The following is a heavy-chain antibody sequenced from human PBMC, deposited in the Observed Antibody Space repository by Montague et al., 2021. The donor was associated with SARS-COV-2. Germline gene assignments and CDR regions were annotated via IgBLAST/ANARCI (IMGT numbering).Heavy chain of an antibody. Sequence: SLRLSCAASGFTFSSFWMSWVRQAPGKGLEWAANIKQDGSEKYYVDSVKGRFTISRDNAENSLYLQMNILRAEDTAVYYCAREGLYYDFWNHYYTKAFDYWGQGTLVTVSS. V-gene: IGHV3-7*01. CDR2: IKQDGSEK. J-gene: IGHJ4*02. CDR1: GFTFSSFW. CDR3: AREGLYYDFWNHYYTKAFDY. D-gene: IGHD3-3*01.